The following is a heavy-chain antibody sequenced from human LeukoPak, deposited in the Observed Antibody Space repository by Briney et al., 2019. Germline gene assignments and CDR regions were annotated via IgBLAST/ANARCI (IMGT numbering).Heavy chain of an antibody. CDR2: IYDTGST. CDR3: ASIYVGGSGCYFRLRVQ. Sequence: NPSGTLTLTCAVAGGSISSTNWWKWVRPPPGKGLEWIGEIYDTGSTNYNPSLQRCATTSVDKSKNHFPLKLSSVAAADTAKYYCASIYVGGSGCYFRLRVQWVRGTVVSVSS. J-gene: IGHJ4*02. D-gene: IGHD3-10*01. CDR1: GGSISSTNW. V-gene: IGHV4-4*02.